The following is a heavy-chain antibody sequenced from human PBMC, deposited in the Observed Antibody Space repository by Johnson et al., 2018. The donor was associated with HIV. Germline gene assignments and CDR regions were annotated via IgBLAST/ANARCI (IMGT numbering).Heavy chain of an antibody. CDR2: ISYDGSIK. CDR3: ARGRISMKVVDLRGGGFDI. CDR1: GFTFSSYV. V-gene: IGHV3-30-3*01. J-gene: IGHJ3*02. D-gene: IGHD3-22*01. Sequence: QMQLVESGGGVVHPGRSLRLSCAASGFTFSSYVMRWVRQAPGKGLAWVAVISYDGSIKYYPNSLKGRFTISRDNSNNTLYLQMNSLRVEDTAVYLCARGRISMKVVDLRGGGFDIWGQGTMVTVSS.